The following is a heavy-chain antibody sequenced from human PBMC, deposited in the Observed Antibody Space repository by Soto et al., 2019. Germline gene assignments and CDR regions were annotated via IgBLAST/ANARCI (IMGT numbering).Heavy chain of an antibody. Sequence: EVQLVESGGGLVKPGGSLRLSCAASGFTFSNAWMSWVRQAPGGGLEWVGRIKRNIDGGTTDYAAPVKGRFAISRDDSNSILYLKMNSLRSEDTAVYYCTTVDAVVLNWGQGLLVTVSS. V-gene: IGHV3-15*01. CDR1: GFTFSNAW. CDR2: IKRNIDGGTT. CDR3: TTVDAVVLN. J-gene: IGHJ4*02. D-gene: IGHD6-19*01.